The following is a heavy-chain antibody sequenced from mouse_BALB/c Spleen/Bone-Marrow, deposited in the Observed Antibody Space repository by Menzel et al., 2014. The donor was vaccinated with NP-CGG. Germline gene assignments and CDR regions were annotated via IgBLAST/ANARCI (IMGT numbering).Heavy chain of an antibody. V-gene: IGHV1-20*02. D-gene: IGHD1-1*01. CDR1: GYPSTGYF. J-gene: IGHJ1*01. Sequence: EVQVVESGPELVKPGASVKISCKASGYPSTGYFMNWVMQSHGKSLEWIGRINPYNGDTFYNQKFKGKATLTVDKSSSTAHMELRSLASEDSAVYYCAREGGYYYGSSPYFDVWGAGTTVTVSS. CDR2: INPYNGDT. CDR3: AREGGYYYGSSPYFDV.